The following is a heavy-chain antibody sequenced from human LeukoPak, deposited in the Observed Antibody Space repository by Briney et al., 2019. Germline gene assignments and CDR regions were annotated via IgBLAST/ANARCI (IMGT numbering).Heavy chain of an antibody. CDR2: IYYSGST. J-gene: IGHJ6*03. D-gene: IGHD2-2*01. CDR3: ARVGCSSTSCPYYYYYMDV. Sequence: PSETLSLTCTVSGGSISSYYWSWIRQPPGKGLEWIGYIYYSGSTNYNPSLKSRVTISVDRSKNQFSLKLSSVTAADTAVYYCARVGCSSTSCPYYYYYMDVWGKGTTVTVSS. CDR1: GGSISSYY. V-gene: IGHV4-59*01.